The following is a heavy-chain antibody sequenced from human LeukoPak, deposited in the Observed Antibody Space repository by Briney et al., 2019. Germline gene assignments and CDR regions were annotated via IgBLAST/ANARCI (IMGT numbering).Heavy chain of an antibody. Sequence: SETLSLTCTVSGGSISSYYWSWIRQPPGKGLEWIGYIYYSGSTNYNPSPKSRVTISVDTSKNQFSLKLSSVTAADTAVYYCARLGIYYDSSGYYYWGQGTLVTVSS. CDR1: GGSISSYY. J-gene: IGHJ4*02. D-gene: IGHD3-22*01. CDR2: IYYSGST. CDR3: ARLGIYYDSSGYYY. V-gene: IGHV4-59*08.